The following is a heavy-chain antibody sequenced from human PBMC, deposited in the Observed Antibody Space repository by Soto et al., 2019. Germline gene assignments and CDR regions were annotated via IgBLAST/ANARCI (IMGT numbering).Heavy chain of an antibody. V-gene: IGHV4-39*01. CDR3: GRLGGLATISYYFDY. Sequence: SETLSLTCTVPGGSVSSSSYYWGWVRQPPGKGLEWIGSVYYSGSTYYNPSLESRVTISVDKSKNQFSLKLMSLSAADTAVYYCGRLGGLATISYYFDYWGQGALVTVSS. D-gene: IGHD3-16*01. CDR1: GGSVSSSSYY. J-gene: IGHJ4*02. CDR2: VYYSGST.